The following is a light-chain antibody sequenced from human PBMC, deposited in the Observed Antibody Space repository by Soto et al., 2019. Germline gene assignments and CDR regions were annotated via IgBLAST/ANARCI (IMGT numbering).Light chain of an antibody. CDR2: GAS. Sequence: EIVLTQSPGTLSLSPGERAILSCRASQSVSSSYLAWYQQKPGQAPRLLISGASSRASGVPDRFSVSGSETDFTLIISRLQPEDFALYYCQQYGGSPITFGQGTRLEIK. CDR1: QSVSSSY. CDR3: QQYGGSPIT. J-gene: IGKJ5*01. V-gene: IGKV3-20*01.